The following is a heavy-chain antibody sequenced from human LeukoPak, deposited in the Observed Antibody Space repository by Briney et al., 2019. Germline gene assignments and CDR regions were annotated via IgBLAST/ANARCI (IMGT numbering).Heavy chain of an antibody. D-gene: IGHD2-2*01. CDR1: GFTFSDFH. CDR2: ISNTGSTI. CDR3: ARVAGWKYQLLDNYYYYYGMDV. Sequence: GGSLRLSCATSGFTFSDFHMNWVRQAPGKGLEWVAYISNTGSTIHYADSVEGRITISRDNAKNSLYLQLNSLRAEDTAVYYCARVAGWKYQLLDNYYYYYGMDVWGQGTTVTVSS. V-gene: IGHV3-11*01. J-gene: IGHJ6*02.